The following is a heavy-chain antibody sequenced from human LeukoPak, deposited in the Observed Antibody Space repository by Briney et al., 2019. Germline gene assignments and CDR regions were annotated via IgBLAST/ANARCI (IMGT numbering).Heavy chain of an antibody. J-gene: IGHJ4*02. CDR1: GCSFTNYW. CDR2: IFPGDSDT. D-gene: IGHD2-2*01. V-gene: IGHV5-51*01. CDR3: ATPSQAHCDSSSCRAVHFDY. Sequence: GESLKISCKGSGCSFTNYWIGWVRQMPGKGLEWMGIIFPGDSDTRYGPSFQGQVTISADKSINTAYLQWSSLRASDTAMYYCATPSQAHCDSSSCRAVHFDYWGQGTLVTVSS.